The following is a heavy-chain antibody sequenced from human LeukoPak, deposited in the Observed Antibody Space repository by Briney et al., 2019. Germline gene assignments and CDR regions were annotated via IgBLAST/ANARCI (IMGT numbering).Heavy chain of an antibody. V-gene: IGHV3-11*01. D-gene: IGHD4-17*01. Sequence: PGGSLRLSCAASGFTFSDYYMSWIRQAPGKGLGWVSYVTSSGRTIYYADSVKGRFTISRDNTKNSLYLQMNSLRAEDTAVYYCARDRSSTVTNSWYFDLWGRGTLVTVSS. CDR2: VTSSGRTI. J-gene: IGHJ2*01. CDR3: ARDRSSTVTNSWYFDL. CDR1: GFTFSDYY.